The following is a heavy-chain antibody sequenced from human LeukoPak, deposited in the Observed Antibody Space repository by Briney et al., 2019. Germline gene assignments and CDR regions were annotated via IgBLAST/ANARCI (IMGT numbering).Heavy chain of an antibody. V-gene: IGHV4-39*01. D-gene: IGHD3-3*02. Sequence: PSETLSLTCTVSGGSISSSSYYWGWIRQPPGKGLEWIGIIYHSGSTYYNPSLKSRVTISVDTSKNQFSLNLSSVTAADTAVYYCARQFSLAPYFFDYWGQGTLVTASA. CDR1: GGSISSSSYY. CDR2: IYHSGST. J-gene: IGHJ4*02. CDR3: ARQFSLAPYFFDY.